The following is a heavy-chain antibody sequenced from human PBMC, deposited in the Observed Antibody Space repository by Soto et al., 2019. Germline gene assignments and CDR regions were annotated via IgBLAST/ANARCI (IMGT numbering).Heavy chain of an antibody. CDR1: GFTFSNAW. Sequence: EVQLVESGGGLVKPGGSLRLSCAASGFTFSNAWMNWVRQASGKGLEWVGRIKSETDGGTTEHAARVKGRFTISRDDSKNTLYLLMNSLKTEDTAVYYCTTPLFDFGLPVGSYFDPWGRGTLVTVSS. V-gene: IGHV3-15*07. J-gene: IGHJ2*01. CDR2: IKSETDGGTT. D-gene: IGHD4-17*01. CDR3: TTPLFDFGLPVGSYFDP.